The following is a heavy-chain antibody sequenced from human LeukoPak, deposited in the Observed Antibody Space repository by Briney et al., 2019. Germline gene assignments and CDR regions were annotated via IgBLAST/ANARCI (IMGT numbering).Heavy chain of an antibody. V-gene: IGHV3-23*01. J-gene: IGHJ6*03. Sequence: GGSLRLSCAAFGFTFSSYALSWVRQAPGKGLEWVSAISGSGDYTYYPDSVKGRFTISRDNSKNSLYLRMNSLRVEDTAGYYCASLGYYYYYMDVWGKGTTVTISS. CDR2: ISGSGDYT. CDR3: ASLGYYYYYMDV. CDR1: GFTFSSYA.